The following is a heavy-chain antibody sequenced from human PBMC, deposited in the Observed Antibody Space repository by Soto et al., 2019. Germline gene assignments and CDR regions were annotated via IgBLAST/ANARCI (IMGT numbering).Heavy chain of an antibody. Sequence: QVQLVESGGGVVQPGRSLRLSCAASGFTFSSYGMHWVRQAPGKGLEWVAVISYDGSNKYYADSVKGRFTISRDNSKNTLYLQMNSLRAEDTAVYYCAKGLQQLVDYWGQGTLVTVSS. J-gene: IGHJ4*02. CDR3: AKGLQQLVDY. V-gene: IGHV3-30*18. D-gene: IGHD6-13*01. CDR1: GFTFSSYG. CDR2: ISYDGSNK.